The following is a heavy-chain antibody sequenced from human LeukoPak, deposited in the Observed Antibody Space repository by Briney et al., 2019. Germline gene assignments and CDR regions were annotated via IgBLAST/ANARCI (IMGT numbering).Heavy chain of an antibody. CDR2: ISRRGNT. J-gene: IGHJ4*02. CDR3: ARHGEYYFDY. Sequence: PSETLSPTCAVYGGSFSGYYWSWIRQPPGKGLEWIGQISRRGNTNYNPSLKSRVTISVDTSKNQLSLKLSTVTAADTALYYCARHGEYYFDYWGQGTLVTVSS. CDR1: GGSFSGYY. V-gene: IGHV4-34*01. D-gene: IGHD3-10*01.